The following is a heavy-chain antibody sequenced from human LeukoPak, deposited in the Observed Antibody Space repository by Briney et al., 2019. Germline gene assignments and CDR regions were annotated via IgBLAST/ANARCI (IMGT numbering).Heavy chain of an antibody. D-gene: IGHD1-1*01. CDR2: IDTDGSTT. CDR1: GFTFSNYW. J-gene: IGHJ4*02. Sequence: GGSLRLSRAASGFTFSNYWMHWVRQAPGKGLVWVSRIDTDGSTTSYADSVKGRFIISRDNAKNTLYLQMNSLRAEDTAVYYCARGGLEPTDYWGQGTLVTVSS. V-gene: IGHV3-74*01. CDR3: ARGGLEPTDY.